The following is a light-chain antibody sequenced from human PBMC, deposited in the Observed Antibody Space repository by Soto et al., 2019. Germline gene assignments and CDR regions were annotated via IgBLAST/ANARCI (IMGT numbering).Light chain of an antibody. V-gene: IGKV1-39*01. CDR3: QQSYSSPFT. J-gene: IGKJ3*01. CDR2: AAS. CDR1: QSISSY. Sequence: DIQMTQSPSSLSASVGDRVTITCRASQSISSYLNWYQQKPGKAPNLLIYAASSLQSGVPSKFSGSGSGTDFTLTISSLQPDDFATYYCQQSYSSPFTFGPGTKVDI.